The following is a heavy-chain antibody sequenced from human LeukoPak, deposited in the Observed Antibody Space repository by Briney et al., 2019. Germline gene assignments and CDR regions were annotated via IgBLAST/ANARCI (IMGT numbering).Heavy chain of an antibody. CDR2: IYTSGST. Sequence: PGGSLRLSCAASGFTFSSYWMSWIRQPAGKGLEWIGRIYTSGSTNYNPSLKSRVTISVDTSKNQFSLKLSSVTAADTAVYYCAREDEQQLNYWGQGTLVTVSS. J-gene: IGHJ4*02. CDR3: AREDEQQLNY. V-gene: IGHV4-4*07. D-gene: IGHD6-13*01. CDR1: GFTFSSYW.